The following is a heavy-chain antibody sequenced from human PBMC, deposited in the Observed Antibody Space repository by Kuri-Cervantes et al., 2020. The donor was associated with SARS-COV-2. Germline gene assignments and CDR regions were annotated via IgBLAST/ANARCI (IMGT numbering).Heavy chain of an antibody. CDR2: IXHSGST. CDR1: GXSISSGGYS. D-gene: IGHD6-19*01. V-gene: IGHV4-30-2*01. CDR3: ARESIAVAXTGGFDP. Sequence: SETLSLTCAVSGXSISSGGYSWSWIRQPPGKGLEXIGYIXHSGSTYYNPSLKSRVTISVDRSKNQFSLKLSSVTAADTAAYYXARESIAVAXTGGFDPWGQGTLVPSPQ. J-gene: IGHJ5*02.